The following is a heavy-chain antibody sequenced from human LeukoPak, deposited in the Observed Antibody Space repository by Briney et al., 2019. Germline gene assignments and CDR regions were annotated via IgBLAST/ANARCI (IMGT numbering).Heavy chain of an antibody. D-gene: IGHD3-3*01. CDR1: GGSISSSSYY. J-gene: IGHJ4*02. V-gene: IGHV4-39*07. CDR3: ARGRFLEWLSDLDY. CDR2: IYHSGST. Sequence: SETLSLTCTVSGGSISSSSYYWGWIRQPPGKGLEWIGSIYHSGSTYYNPSLKSRVTISVDRSKNQFSLKLSSVTAADTAVYYCARGRFLEWLSDLDYWGQGTLVTVSS.